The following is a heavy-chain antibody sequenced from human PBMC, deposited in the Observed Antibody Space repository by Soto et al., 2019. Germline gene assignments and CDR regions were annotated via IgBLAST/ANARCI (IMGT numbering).Heavy chain of an antibody. D-gene: IGHD6-19*01. V-gene: IGHV2-26*01. CDR2: IDSSGEK. CDR3: ARRHLSVAVSPWFDP. Sequence: QVTLKESGPVLVKPTETLTLRCTVSGLSITDSEMGVSWIRKPPGQPLEWLAHIDSSGEKSYRTFLKSRLAISKDTSKSQIVLTMTNMDPAETATYYCARRHLSVAVSPWFDPCGQGIPVTVSS. CDR1: GLSITDSEMG. J-gene: IGHJ5*02.